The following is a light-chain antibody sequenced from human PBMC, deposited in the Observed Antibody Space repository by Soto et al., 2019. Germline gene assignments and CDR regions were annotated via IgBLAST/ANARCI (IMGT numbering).Light chain of an antibody. V-gene: IGKV1-9*01. Sequence: IQLTQYTSSLSAAVWEIGTMTCRASQGISRYLAWYQQKPGRAPQLLISAASTLQSGVPSRFSGSGSGTHFTLVISSLQPEDFATYYCQQLNTYPVTFGGGTKVDIK. CDR3: QQLNTYPVT. CDR1: QGISRY. CDR2: AAS. J-gene: IGKJ4*01.